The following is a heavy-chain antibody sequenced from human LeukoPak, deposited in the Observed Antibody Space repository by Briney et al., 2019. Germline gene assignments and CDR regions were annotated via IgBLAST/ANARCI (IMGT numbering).Heavy chain of an antibody. D-gene: IGHD4-17*01. CDR2: MSYGGQNE. V-gene: IGHV3-30*03. J-gene: IGHJ5*02. CDR3: IVFGDSNH. CDR1: GLTFSGYD. Sequence: QPGGSLRLSCAASGLTFSGYDMHWVRQAPGKGPEWVAVMSYGGQNERYADSVKGRFTISRDTSKNTLYLQINSLSVEDTAVYYCIVFGDSNHWGQGTLVTVSS.